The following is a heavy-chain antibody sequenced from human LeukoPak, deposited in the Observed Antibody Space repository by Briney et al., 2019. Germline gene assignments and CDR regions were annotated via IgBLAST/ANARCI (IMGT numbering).Heavy chain of an antibody. CDR2: IRNDGSEI. J-gene: IGHJ3*02. Sequence: GGSLRASCEAPGFPSSTYAMHWVRQAQGKGRRWGPFIRNDGSEINYADSVKGRFTISRDNAKNSLYLQMNSLRAEDTAVYYCARVLDITGTIFDAFDIWGQGTMVTVSS. CDR1: GFPSSTYA. D-gene: IGHD1-20*01. V-gene: IGHV3-30*02. CDR3: ARVLDITGTIFDAFDI.